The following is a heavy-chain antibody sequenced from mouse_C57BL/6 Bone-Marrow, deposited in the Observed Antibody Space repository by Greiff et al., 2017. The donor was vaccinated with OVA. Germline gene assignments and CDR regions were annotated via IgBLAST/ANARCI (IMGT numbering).Heavy chain of an antibody. V-gene: IGHV3-6*01. CDR2: ISYDGSN. CDR3: ASYDYDGFAY. Sequence: EVQVVESGPGLVKPSQSLSLTCSVTGYSITSGYYWNWIRQFPGNKLEWMGYISYDGSNNYNPSLKNRISITRDTSKNQFFLKLNSVTTEDTATYYCASYDYDGFAYWGQGTLVTVSA. CDR1: GYSITSGYY. J-gene: IGHJ3*01. D-gene: IGHD2-4*01.